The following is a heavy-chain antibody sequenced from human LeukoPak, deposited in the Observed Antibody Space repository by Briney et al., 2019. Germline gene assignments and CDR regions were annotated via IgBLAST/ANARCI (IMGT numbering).Heavy chain of an antibody. J-gene: IGHJ4*02. CDR3: ARVPGPYSSGWPYFDY. D-gene: IGHD6-19*01. CDR2: ISAYNGNP. V-gene: IGHV1-18*01. Sequence: ASVKVSCKASGYTFTSYGISWVRPAPAQGVEWMGWISAYNGNPNHAQKLQVRVTMTTDTSMSTAYMELRSLRSDDTAVDYCARVPGPYSSGWPYFDYWGQGTLVTVSS. CDR1: GYTFTSYG.